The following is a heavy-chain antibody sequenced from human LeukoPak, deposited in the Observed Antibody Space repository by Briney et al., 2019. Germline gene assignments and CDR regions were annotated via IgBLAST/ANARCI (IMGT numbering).Heavy chain of an antibody. CDR3: ARHDNSSWYVGFDY. Sequence: SETLSLTCTVSGVSSSSTSWSWIRQPPGKGLEWIACIYYSGSTNYNPSLKSRVAISVDTSKNQFSLKLSSVTAADTAIYYCARHDNSSWYVGFDYWGQGTLVTVSS. J-gene: IGHJ4*02. CDR1: GVSSSSTS. CDR2: IYYSGST. V-gene: IGHV4-59*08. D-gene: IGHD6-13*01.